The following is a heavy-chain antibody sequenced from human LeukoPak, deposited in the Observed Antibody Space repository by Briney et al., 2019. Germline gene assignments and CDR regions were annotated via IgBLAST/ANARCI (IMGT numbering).Heavy chain of an antibody. V-gene: IGHV3-43D*03. CDR3: AKDGVVAALGDNWFHP. CDR1: GFTFGDYA. CDR2: ISWSGRTT. J-gene: IGHJ5*02. D-gene: IGHD2-15*01. Sequence: PGGSLRLSCAACGFTFGDYAMHWGRHAPGKGVEWVSLISWSGRTTYYADSVKGRFTISRDNNKSPPYLQMNNLRAQDTALYYCAKDGVVAALGDNWFHPWGQGTLVTVS.